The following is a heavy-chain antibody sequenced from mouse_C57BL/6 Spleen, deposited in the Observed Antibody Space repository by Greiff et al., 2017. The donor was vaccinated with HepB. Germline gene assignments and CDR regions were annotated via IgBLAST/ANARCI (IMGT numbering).Heavy chain of an antibody. CDR2: IYPRSGNT. CDR3: ARDGYYGSSYGAWFAY. CDR1: GYTFTSYG. Sequence: QVQLKESGAELARPGASVKLSCKASGYTFTSYGISWVKQRTGQGLEWIGEIYPRSGNTYYNEKFKGKATLTADKSSSTAYMELRSLTSEDSAVYFCARDGYYGSSYGAWFAYWGQGTLVTVSA. V-gene: IGHV1-81*01. D-gene: IGHD1-1*01. J-gene: IGHJ3*01.